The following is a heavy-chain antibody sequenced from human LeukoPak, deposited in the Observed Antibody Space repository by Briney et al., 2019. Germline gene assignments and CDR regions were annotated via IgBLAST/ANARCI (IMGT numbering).Heavy chain of an antibody. D-gene: IGHD3-10*01. CDR1: GFTFSSYA. V-gene: IGHV3-23*01. CDR3: ASLRGVETYYFDY. J-gene: IGHJ4*02. Sequence: GGSLRLSCAASGFTFSSYAMSWVRQAPGKGLEWVSAISGSGGSTYYADSVKGRFTISRDNSKNTLYLQMNSLRVEDTAVYYCASLRGVETYYFDYWGQGTLVTVSS. CDR2: ISGSGGST.